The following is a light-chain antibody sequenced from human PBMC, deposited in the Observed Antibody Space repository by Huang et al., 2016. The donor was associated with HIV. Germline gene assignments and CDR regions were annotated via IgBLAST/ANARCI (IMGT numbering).Light chain of an antibody. Sequence: AIQMTQSPSSLSASVGDKATITCRASQGIRTDLGWYQQKPGKAPKLLISAASNLQSGVPSRFSGSGSGTDFTLTISSLQPEDFATYYCLQDYNYPLTFGGGTKVEI. CDR3: LQDYNYPLT. V-gene: IGKV1-6*01. CDR2: AAS. CDR1: QGIRTD. J-gene: IGKJ4*01.